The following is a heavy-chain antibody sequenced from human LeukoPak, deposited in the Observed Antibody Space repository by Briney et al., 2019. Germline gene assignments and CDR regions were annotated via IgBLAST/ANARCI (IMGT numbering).Heavy chain of an antibody. V-gene: IGHV1-24*01. D-gene: IGHD3-22*01. Sequence: ASVKVSCKVSGYTLTELSMHWVRQAPGKGLEWMGGFDPEDGETTYAQNLQGRVTMTEDTSTDIAYLELSSLRSEDTAVYYCATSSPLASYYYDSSGYYPFDYWGQGTLVTVSS. CDR3: ATSSPLASYYYDSSGYYPFDY. CDR1: GYTLTELS. J-gene: IGHJ4*02. CDR2: FDPEDGET.